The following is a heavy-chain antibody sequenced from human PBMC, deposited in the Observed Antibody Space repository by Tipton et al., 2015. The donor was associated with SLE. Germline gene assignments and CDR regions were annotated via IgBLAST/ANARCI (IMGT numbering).Heavy chain of an antibody. V-gene: IGHV4-4*08. CDR3: ARGYSSSLEPFDY. D-gene: IGHD6-13*01. J-gene: IGHJ4*02. Sequence: TLSLTCTVSGGSISSYYWSWIRQPPGKGLEWIGYIYTSGSTNYNPSLKSRVTISVDTSKNQLSLKLSSVTAADTAVYYCARGYSSSLEPFDYWGQGTLVTVSS. CDR2: IYTSGST. CDR1: GGSISSYY.